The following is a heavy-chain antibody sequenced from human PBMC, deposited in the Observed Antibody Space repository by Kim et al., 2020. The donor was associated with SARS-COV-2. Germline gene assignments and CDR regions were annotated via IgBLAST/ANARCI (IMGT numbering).Heavy chain of an antibody. J-gene: IGHJ6*02. V-gene: IGHV5-10-1*01. CDR1: GYSFTSYW. CDR2: IDPSDSYT. CDR3: ARSNRVDYYGSGTDGMDV. D-gene: IGHD3-10*01. Sequence: GESLKISCKGSGYSFTSYWISWVRQMPGKGLEWMGRIDPSDSYTNYSPSFQGHVTISADKSISTAYLQWSSLKASDTAMYYCARSNRVDYYGSGTDGMDVWGQGTTVTVSS.